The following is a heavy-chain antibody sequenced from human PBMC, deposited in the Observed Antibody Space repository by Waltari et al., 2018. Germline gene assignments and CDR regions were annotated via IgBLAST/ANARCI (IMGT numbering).Heavy chain of an antibody. Sequence: QVQLQQCGAGLLKPSETLSLTCAVYGGSFSGYYWSWIRQPPGKGLEWIGEINHSGNTNYNPSLKSRVTISVDTSKNQFSLKLGSVPAADTDVYYCARRRPLLYFDPWGQGTLVTVSS. CDR2: INHSGNT. D-gene: IGHD3-10*01. CDR3: ARRRPLLYFDP. V-gene: IGHV4-34*01. J-gene: IGHJ5*02. CDR1: GGSFSGYY.